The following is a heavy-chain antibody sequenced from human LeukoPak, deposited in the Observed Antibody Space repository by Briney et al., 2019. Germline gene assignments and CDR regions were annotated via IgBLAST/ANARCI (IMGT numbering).Heavy chain of an antibody. CDR2: ISGGST. V-gene: IGHV3-23*01. CDR3: AKDGRKAASALFDY. Sequence: GGSLRLSCAASGFTFSSYAMSWVRQAPGKGLEWVSAISGGSTYYADSVKGRFTISRDNSKNTLYLQMNSLRAEDTAVYYCAKDGRKAASALFDYWGQGTLVTVSS. J-gene: IGHJ4*01. CDR1: GFTFSSYA. D-gene: IGHD6-25*01.